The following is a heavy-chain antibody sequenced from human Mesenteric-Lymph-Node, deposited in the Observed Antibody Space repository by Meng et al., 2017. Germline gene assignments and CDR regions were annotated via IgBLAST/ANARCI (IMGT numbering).Heavy chain of an antibody. J-gene: IGHJ6*02. V-gene: IGHV3-30*01. CDR1: GFTFSSYA. Sequence: GESLKISCAASGFTFSSYAMHWVRQAPGKGLEWVAVISYDGSNKYYADSVKGRFTISRDNSKNTLYLQMNSLRAEDTAVYYCARRGITMVRGVIPLYYGMDVWGQGTTVTVSS. CDR2: ISYDGSNK. D-gene: IGHD3-10*01. CDR3: ARRGITMVRGVIPLYYGMDV.